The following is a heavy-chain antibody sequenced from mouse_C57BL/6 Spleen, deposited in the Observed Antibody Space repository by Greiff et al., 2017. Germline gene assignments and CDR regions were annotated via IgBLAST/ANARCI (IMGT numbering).Heavy chain of an antibody. CDR1: GFSLTSYG. Sequence: QVQLKESGPGLVQPSQSLSITCTVSGFSLTSYGVHWVRQSPGKGLEWLGVIWSGGSTDYNAAFISRLSISKDNSKSQVFFKMNSLQADDTAIYYCARGMYYGSSPSPFDVWGTGTTVTVSS. D-gene: IGHD1-1*01. J-gene: IGHJ1*03. CDR2: IWSGGST. V-gene: IGHV2-2*01. CDR3: ARGMYYGSSPSPFDV.